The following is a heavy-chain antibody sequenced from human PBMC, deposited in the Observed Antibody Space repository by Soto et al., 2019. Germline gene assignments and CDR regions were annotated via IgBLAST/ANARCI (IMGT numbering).Heavy chain of an antibody. J-gene: IGHJ4*02. D-gene: IGHD3-22*01. V-gene: IGHV1-69*02. CDR1: GGTFSSYT. Sequence: QVQLVQSGAEVKKPGSSVKVSCKASGGTFSSYTISWVRQAPGQGLEWMGRIIPILGIANYAQKFQGRVTITADKSTSTAYMELSSLRSEDTAVYYCAADYYVSSGYYYPFDYWGQGTLVTVSS. CDR3: AADYYVSSGYYYPFDY. CDR2: IIPILGIA.